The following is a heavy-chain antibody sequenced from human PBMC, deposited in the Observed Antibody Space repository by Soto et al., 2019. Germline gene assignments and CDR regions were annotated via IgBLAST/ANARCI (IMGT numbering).Heavy chain of an antibody. CDR3: ARVGGINWFDP. Sequence: QVQLQESGPGLVKPSQTLSLTCTVSGGSISSGGYYWSWIRQHPGKGLEWIGYIYYSGSPYYNPSLQSRVTISVDTSKNQSSLKLSSVTAADTAVYYCARVGGINWFDPWGQGTLVTVSS. CDR1: GGSISSGGYY. J-gene: IGHJ5*02. CDR2: IYYSGSP. D-gene: IGHD3-16*01. V-gene: IGHV4-31*03.